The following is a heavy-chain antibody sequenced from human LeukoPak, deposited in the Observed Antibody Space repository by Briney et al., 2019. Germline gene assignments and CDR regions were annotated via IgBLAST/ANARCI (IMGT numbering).Heavy chain of an antibody. CDR1: GFTFSSYA. CDR2: ISGSGDNT. CDR3: ARDARVMVVGWFDP. J-gene: IGHJ5*02. D-gene: IGHD2-8*01. Sequence: GGSLRLSCAASGFTFSSYAMNWVRQAPGKGLEWVSTISGSGDNTWCADSVKGRFTISRDNSKTTLYLQMNSLRAEDTAVYYCARDARVMVVGWFDPWGQGTRVTVSS. V-gene: IGHV3-23*01.